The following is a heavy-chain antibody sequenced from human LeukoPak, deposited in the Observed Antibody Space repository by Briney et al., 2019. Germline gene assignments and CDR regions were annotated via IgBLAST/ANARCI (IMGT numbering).Heavy chain of an antibody. CDR2: IYYSGST. J-gene: IGHJ4*02. D-gene: IGHD1-26*01. Sequence: SETLSLTCTVSGGSISSGDYYWSWIRQPPGKGLEWIGYIYYSGSTYYNPSLKSRVTISVDTSKNQFSLKLSSVTAADTAVYYCARGSMVGLRLDYWGQGTLVTVSS. CDR1: GGSISSGDYY. V-gene: IGHV4-30-4*08. CDR3: ARGSMVGLRLDY.